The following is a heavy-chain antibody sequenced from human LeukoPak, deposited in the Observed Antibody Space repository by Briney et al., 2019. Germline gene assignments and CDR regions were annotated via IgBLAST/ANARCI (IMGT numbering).Heavy chain of an antibody. Sequence: TASETLSLTCAVFGGSLSGHYWSWIRQPPGKGLEWIGEINHSGRTDYVPSLKSRVTISVDTSKNQFSLKLSSVTAADTAVYYCARGAYGSSSWYYYYYMDVWGKGTTVTVSS. V-gene: IGHV4-34*01. J-gene: IGHJ6*03. CDR3: ARGAYGSSSWYYYYYMDV. CDR1: GGSLSGHY. D-gene: IGHD6-13*01. CDR2: INHSGRT.